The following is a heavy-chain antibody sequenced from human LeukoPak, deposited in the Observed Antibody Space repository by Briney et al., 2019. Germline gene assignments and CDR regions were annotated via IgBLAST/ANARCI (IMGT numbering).Heavy chain of an antibody. CDR1: GFTFSYYA. V-gene: IGHV3-23*01. J-gene: IGHJ4*02. Sequence: GGSLRLSCAASGFTFSYYAMTWVRQAPGRGLEWVSALYGSGGVTFYADSVKGRFTISRDDSKNTLYLQMNSLRAEDTAVYYCAKARGPAATHPDYWGQGTLVTVSS. D-gene: IGHD6-25*01. CDR3: AKARGPAATHPDY. CDR2: LYGSGGVT.